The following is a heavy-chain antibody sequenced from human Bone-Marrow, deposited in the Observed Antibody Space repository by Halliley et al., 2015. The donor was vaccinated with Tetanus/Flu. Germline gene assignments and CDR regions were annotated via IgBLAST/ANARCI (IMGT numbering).Heavy chain of an antibody. Sequence: EFVSAFCYDGGSTDYAASVKGIFTISRDNSQNPLYLQMSSLRPEDTAVYYCVKGWYTLAPWGQGALVTVSS. CDR3: VKGWYTLAP. CDR2: FCYDGGST. J-gene: IGHJ5*02. D-gene: IGHD1-1*01. V-gene: IGHV3-64D*06.